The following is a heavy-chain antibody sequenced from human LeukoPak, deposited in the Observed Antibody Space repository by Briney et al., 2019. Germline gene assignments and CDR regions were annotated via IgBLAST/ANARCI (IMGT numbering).Heavy chain of an antibody. CDR2: IYYSGST. V-gene: IGHV4-39*07. CDR3: ARAVGSGSFQTYYYMDV. D-gene: IGHD3-10*01. CDR1: GGSISSSSYY. Sequence: SETLSLTCTVSGGSISSSSYYWGWIRQPPGKGLEWIGSIYYSGSTYYNPSLKSRVTISVDTSKNQFSLKLSSVTAADTAVYYCARAVGSGSFQTYYYMDVWGKGTTVTISS. J-gene: IGHJ6*03.